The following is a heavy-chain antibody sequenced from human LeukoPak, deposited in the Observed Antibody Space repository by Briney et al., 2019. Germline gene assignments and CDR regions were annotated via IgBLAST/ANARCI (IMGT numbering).Heavy chain of an antibody. D-gene: IGHD6-13*01. V-gene: IGHV3-66*01. CDR2: IYSGGST. J-gene: IGHJ4*02. CDR3: ARDDWGAAGTSVFDY. Sequence: QPGGSLRLSCAASGFTVSSNYMSWVRQAPGKGLEWVLVIYSGGSTYYAESVKGRFTISRDNSKNKLYLQMNSLTAEDTAVYYCARDDWGAAGTSVFDYWGQGTLVTVSS. CDR1: GFTVSSNY.